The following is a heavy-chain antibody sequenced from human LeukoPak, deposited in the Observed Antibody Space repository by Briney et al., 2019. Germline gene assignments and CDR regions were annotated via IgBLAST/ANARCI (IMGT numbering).Heavy chain of an antibody. J-gene: IGHJ4*02. CDR1: GYSFTNYW. Sequence: GESLKISCKGSGYSFTNYWIGWVRQMPGQGLEWMGIIYPGDSDTRYSPSFQGQVTMSADKSISTAYLQWSSLKASDTAMYYCARLRFLEWFRGLDYWGQGTLVTVSS. V-gene: IGHV5-51*01. D-gene: IGHD3-3*01. CDR3: ARLRFLEWFRGLDY. CDR2: IYPGDSDT.